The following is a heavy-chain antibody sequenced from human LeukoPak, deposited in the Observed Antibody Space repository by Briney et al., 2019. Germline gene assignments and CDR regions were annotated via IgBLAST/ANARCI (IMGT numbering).Heavy chain of an antibody. J-gene: IGHJ4*02. CDR3: ARDRVGATDYFDY. D-gene: IGHD1-26*01. V-gene: IGHV1-69*13. CDR1: GGTFISYA. Sequence: ASVKVSCKASGGTFISYAISWVRQAPGQGLEWMGGIIPIFGTANYAQKFQGRVTITADESTSTAYMELSSLRSEDTAVYYCARDRVGATDYFDYWGQGTLVTVSS. CDR2: IIPIFGTA.